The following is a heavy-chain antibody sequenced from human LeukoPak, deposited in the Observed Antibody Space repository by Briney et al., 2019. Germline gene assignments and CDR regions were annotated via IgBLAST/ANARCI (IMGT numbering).Heavy chain of an antibody. J-gene: IGHJ4*02. D-gene: IGHD2-2*01. CDR3: ARDGLGYCSSTSCKWSY. Sequence: GGSLRLSCAASGFTFGSYSMTWVRQAPGKGLEWVSSISSSSSYIYYADSVKGRFTISRDNAKNSLYLQMNSLRAEDTAVYYCARDGLGYCSSTSCKWSYWGQGTLVTVSS. CDR2: ISSSSSYI. V-gene: IGHV3-21*01. CDR1: GFTFGSYS.